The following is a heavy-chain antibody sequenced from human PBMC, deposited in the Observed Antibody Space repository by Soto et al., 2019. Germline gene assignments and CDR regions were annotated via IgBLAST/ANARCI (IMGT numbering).Heavy chain of an antibody. CDR3: ARATYHDFWSGYYSLGY. CDR1: GYTFTSYA. D-gene: IGHD3-3*01. CDR2: INAGNGNT. Sequence: ASVKVSCKASGYTFTSYAMHWVRQAPGQRLEWMGWINAGNGNTKYSQKFQGRVTITRDTSASTAYMELSSLRSEDTAVYYCARATYHDFWSGYYSLGYWGQGTLVTVSS. V-gene: IGHV1-3*01. J-gene: IGHJ4*02.